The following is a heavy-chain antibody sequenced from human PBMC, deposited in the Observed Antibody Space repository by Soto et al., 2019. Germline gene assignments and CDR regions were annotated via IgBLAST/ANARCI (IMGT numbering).Heavy chain of an antibody. CDR2: IKQDGSEK. Sequence: GGSLRLSCAASGFTFSSYWMSWVRQAPGKGLEWVANIKQDGSEKYYVDSVKGRFTISRDNAKNSLYLQMNSLRAEDTAVYYCARDPERLHIYYYYGMDVWGQGTTVTVSS. CDR1: GFTFSSYW. CDR3: ARDPERLHIYYYYGMDV. J-gene: IGHJ6*02. V-gene: IGHV3-7*03. D-gene: IGHD6-25*01.